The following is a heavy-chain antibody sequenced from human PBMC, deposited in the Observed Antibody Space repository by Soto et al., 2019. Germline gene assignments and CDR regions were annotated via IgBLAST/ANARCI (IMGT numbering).Heavy chain of an antibody. D-gene: IGHD6-19*01. CDR3: AKDRRGGWYFEYFDY. Sequence: GGSLRLSCAASGFTFSSYAMSWVRQAPGKGLEWVSAISGSGGSTYYADSVKGRFTISRDNSKNTLYLQMNSLRAEDTAVYYCAKDRRGGWYFEYFDYWGQGTLVTVSS. CDR1: GFTFSSYA. V-gene: IGHV3-23*01. CDR2: ISGSGGST. J-gene: IGHJ4*02.